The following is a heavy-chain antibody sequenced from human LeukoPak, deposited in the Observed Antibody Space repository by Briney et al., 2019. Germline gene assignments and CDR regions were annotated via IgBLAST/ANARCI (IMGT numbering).Heavy chain of an antibody. Sequence: GASVKVSCKASGYTFTSYGISWVRQAPGQGLEWMGWISAYNGNTNYAQKFQGRVTMTEDTSTDTAYMELSSLRSEDTAVYYCATGGIAVAGTDYWGQGTLVTVSS. CDR1: GYTFTSYG. CDR2: ISAYNGNT. CDR3: ATGGIAVAGTDY. J-gene: IGHJ4*02. V-gene: IGHV1-18*01. D-gene: IGHD6-19*01.